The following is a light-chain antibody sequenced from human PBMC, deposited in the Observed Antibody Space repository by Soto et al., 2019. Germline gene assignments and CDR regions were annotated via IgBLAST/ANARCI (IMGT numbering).Light chain of an antibody. CDR3: NSYTTSNTRQIV. Sequence: QSVLTQPASVSGSPGQSITISCTGTSSDVGGYNYVSWYQQHPGKAPKFMIYDVSNRPSGVSTRFSGSKSGNTASLTISGLQAEDEADYYCNSYTTSNTRQIVFGTGTKFTVL. CDR1: SSDVGGYNY. J-gene: IGLJ1*01. CDR2: DVS. V-gene: IGLV2-14*01.